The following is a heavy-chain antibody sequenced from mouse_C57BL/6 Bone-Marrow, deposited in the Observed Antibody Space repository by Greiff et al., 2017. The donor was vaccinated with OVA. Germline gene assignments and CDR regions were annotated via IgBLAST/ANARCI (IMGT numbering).Heavy chain of an antibody. CDR2: ISNLAYSI. CDR1: GFTFSDYG. V-gene: IGHV5-15*01. CDR3: ARHEGNLNYFDY. J-gene: IGHJ2*01. Sequence: DVKLVESGGGLVQPGGSLKLSCAASGFTFSDYGMAWVRQAPRKGPEWVAFISNLAYSIYYADTVTGRFTISRENAKNTLYLEMSSLRSEDTAMYYCARHEGNLNYFDYWGQGTTLTVSS.